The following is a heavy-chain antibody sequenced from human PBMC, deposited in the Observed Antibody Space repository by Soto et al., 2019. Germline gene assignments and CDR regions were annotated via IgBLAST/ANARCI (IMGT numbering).Heavy chain of an antibody. V-gene: IGHV3-9*01. Sequence: EGQLVESGGGLAQPGRSLRLSCAASGFTFDHYAMHWVRQAPGKGLEWVSGISGNSVGGVYADPVKDRFTISRDKAKNSLYLQMNSLRAEDTALYYCAKGGANYYAVGGWDYCGQGTPVTVSS. CDR2: ISGNSVGG. J-gene: IGHJ4*02. CDR3: AKGGANYYAVGGWDY. CDR1: GFTFDHYA. D-gene: IGHD3-10*01.